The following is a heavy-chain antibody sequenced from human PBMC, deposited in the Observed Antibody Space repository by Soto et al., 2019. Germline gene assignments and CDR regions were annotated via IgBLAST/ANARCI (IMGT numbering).Heavy chain of an antibody. CDR2: XXXXTSTI. V-gene: IGHV3-48*04. Sequence: EVQLVESGGGMVQPGGSLRLSCAASGFIFSTYSMNWVRXXPXXXXXXXXXXXXXTSTIYYADSVKGRFTISRDNAKNSLYLQMNSLRXEDTXVYFXXXXXXAXXXXXXXXXXXXXXXVXXQGTTVTVSS. CDR1: GFIFSTYS. J-gene: IGHJ6*02. CDR3: XXXXXAXXXXXXXXXXXXXXXV.